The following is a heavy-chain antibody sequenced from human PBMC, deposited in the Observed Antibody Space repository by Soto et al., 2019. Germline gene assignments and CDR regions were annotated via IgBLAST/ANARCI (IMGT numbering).Heavy chain of an antibody. Sequence: GGSLRLSCAPSGFTFSSYAMSWVRQAPGKGLEWVSAISAGGISTYYADSVKGRFTISRDKSRNTMSLQMNSLRAEDTAVYYCAKSPYRYGANVFDIWGQGTTVTVSS. D-gene: IGHD3-16*02. CDR1: GFTFSSYA. V-gene: IGHV3-23*01. CDR3: AKSPYRYGANVFDI. CDR2: ISAGGIST. J-gene: IGHJ3*02.